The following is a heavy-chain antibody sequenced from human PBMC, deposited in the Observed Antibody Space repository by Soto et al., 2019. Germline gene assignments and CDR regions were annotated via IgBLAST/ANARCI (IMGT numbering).Heavy chain of an antibody. V-gene: IGHV3-33*01. CDR1: GFTFSSYG. Sequence: PGGSLRLSCAASGFTFSSYGMHWVRQAPGKGLEWVAVIWYDGSNKYYADSVKGRFTISRDNSKNTLYLQMNSLRAEDTAVYYCARGRWVNWFDPWGQGTLVTVSS. CDR2: IWYDGSNK. J-gene: IGHJ5*02. CDR3: ARGRWVNWFDP.